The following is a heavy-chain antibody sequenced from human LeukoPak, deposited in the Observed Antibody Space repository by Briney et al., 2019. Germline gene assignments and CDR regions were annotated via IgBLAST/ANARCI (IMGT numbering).Heavy chain of an antibody. CDR2: ISWNSRNI. Sequence: PGGSLRLSCAASGFTFDDYAMHWVRQAPGKGLEWVSTISWNSRNIGYADSVKGRFTISRDNAKNSLYVQMNSLRAEDTALYYCARDWRSSGYNWFDLWGQGTLVTVSS. J-gene: IGHJ5*02. CDR3: ARDWRSSGYNWFDL. V-gene: IGHV3-9*01. CDR1: GFTFDDYA. D-gene: IGHD3-22*01.